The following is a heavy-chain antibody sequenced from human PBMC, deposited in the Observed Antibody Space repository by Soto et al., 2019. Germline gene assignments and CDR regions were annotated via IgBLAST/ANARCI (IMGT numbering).Heavy chain of an antibody. CDR2: IYNGGNT. D-gene: IGHD1-26*01. CDR3: ARATWELAGRGYYYGMDV. CDR1: GGSVSSYY. V-gene: IGHV4-59*02. J-gene: IGHJ6*02. Sequence: SETLSLTCTVSGGSVSSYYWSWIRQPPGKGLEWIGYIYNGGNTNYNPSLKSRVTISAHTPKNQLSLKLSSVTAADTAVYYCARATWELAGRGYYYGMDVWGQGTTVTVSS.